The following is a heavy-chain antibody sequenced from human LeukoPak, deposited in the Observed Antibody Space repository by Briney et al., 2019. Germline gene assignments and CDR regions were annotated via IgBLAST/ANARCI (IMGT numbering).Heavy chain of an antibody. CDR1: GFTFSSYW. Sequence: PGGSLRLSCAASGFTFSSYWMSWVRQAPGKGLEWVAVISYDGSNKYYADSVKGRFTISRDNSKNKLYLQMNSLRAEDTAVYYCAKSSASKYYYYYYYMDVWGKGTTVTVSS. V-gene: IGHV3-30*18. J-gene: IGHJ6*03. CDR3: AKSSASKYYYYYYYMDV. D-gene: IGHD3-10*01. CDR2: ISYDGSNK.